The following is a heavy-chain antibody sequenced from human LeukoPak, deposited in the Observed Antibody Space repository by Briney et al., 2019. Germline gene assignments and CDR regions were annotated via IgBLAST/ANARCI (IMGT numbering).Heavy chain of an antibody. V-gene: IGHV1-69*02. D-gene: IGHD5-18*01. CDR1: GGTFSSYT. J-gene: IGHJ4*02. CDR2: IIPILGIA. Sequence: GASVKVSCKASGGTFSSYTISWVRQAPGQGLEWMGRIIPILGIANYAQKFQGRVTITADKSTSTAYMEQSSLRSEDTAVYYCASRYSYGTPAYFDYWGQGTLVTVSS. CDR3: ASRYSYGTPAYFDY.